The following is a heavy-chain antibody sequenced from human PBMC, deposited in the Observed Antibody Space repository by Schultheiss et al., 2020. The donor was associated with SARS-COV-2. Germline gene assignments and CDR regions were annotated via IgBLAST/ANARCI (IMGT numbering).Heavy chain of an antibody. V-gene: IGHV4-31*11. D-gene: IGHD5-12*01. CDR3: ARGDYDHAFDI. CDR1: GGSISSGGYY. CDR2: IYYSGST. J-gene: IGHJ3*02. Sequence: QTLSLTCAVSGGSISSGGYYWSWIRQHPGKGLEWIGYIYYSGSTYYKSALKSRVTISVDTSNNQFSLKLSSVTAADTAVYYCARGDYDHAFDIWGQGTMVTVSS.